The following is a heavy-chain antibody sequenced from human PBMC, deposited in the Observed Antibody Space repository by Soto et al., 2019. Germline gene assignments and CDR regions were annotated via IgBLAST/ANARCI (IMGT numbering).Heavy chain of an antibody. CDR1: GGTFRTSA. CDR2: IMPVFPTP. V-gene: IGHV1-69*12. J-gene: IGHJ6*01. CDR3: ARDKDRQQLGGNYYYIMDV. Sequence: QVQLVQSGAEVKKPGSSVKVSCKTSGGTFRTSAISWVRQAPGQGLEWMGGIMPVFPTPDYAQKFQGRVTITAEESTSTAYMELSSLRSEDTAVYYCARDKDRQQLGGNYYYIMDVWGPGTTVTGSS. D-gene: IGHD3-3*02.